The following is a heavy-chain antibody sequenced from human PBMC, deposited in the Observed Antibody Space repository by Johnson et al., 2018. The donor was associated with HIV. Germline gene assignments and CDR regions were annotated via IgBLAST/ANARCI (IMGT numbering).Heavy chain of an antibody. D-gene: IGHD3-10*01. CDR1: GFTVSSNY. Sequence: QVQLVESGGGLIQPGGSLRLSCAASGFTVSSNYMSWVRQAPGKGLEWVSVISYDGSNKYYADSVKGRFTISRDNSKNTLYLQMNSLRAEDTAVYYCASPKTPTRVVRGAFDIWGQGTMVTVSS. CDR3: ASPKTPTRVVRGAFDI. V-gene: IGHV3-30*03. J-gene: IGHJ3*02. CDR2: ISYDGSNK.